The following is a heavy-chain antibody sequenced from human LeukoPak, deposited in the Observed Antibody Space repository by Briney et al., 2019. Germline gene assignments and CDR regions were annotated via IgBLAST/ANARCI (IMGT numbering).Heavy chain of an antibody. J-gene: IGHJ4*02. D-gene: IGHD6-19*01. Sequence: ASDTLSLTCTVSGRPISSYYWRWLRQPPGKERPGIGYIYYSGSTKYNASLKGRVTISVDTSKNQFSLKLSSVTAADTAVYYCARGGPNSSGWRIDYWGQGTLVTVSS. V-gene: IGHV4-59*07. CDR1: GRPISSYY. CDR3: ARGGPNSSGWRIDY. CDR2: IYYSGST.